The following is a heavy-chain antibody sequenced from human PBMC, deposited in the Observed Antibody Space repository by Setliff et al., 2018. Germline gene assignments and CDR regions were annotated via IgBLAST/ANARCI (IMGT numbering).Heavy chain of an antibody. J-gene: IGHJ6*02. D-gene: IGHD4-17*01. CDR1: GGTFSSYA. Sequence: GASVKVSCKASGGTFSSYAISWVRQAPGQGLEWMGGIIPILGIANYAQKFQGRVTITADESTSTAYMELSSLRSEDTAVYYCATPTVVTPHYYYGMDVWGQGTTVTVSS. CDR3: ATPTVVTPHYYYGMDV. CDR2: IIPILGIA. V-gene: IGHV1-69*10.